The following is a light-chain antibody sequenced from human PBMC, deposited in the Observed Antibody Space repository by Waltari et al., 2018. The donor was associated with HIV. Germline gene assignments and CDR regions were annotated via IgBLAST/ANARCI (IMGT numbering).Light chain of an antibody. CDR1: RPISAY. CDR2: GAS. CDR3: QQSFLTPYT. V-gene: IGKV1-39*01. J-gene: IGKJ2*01. Sequence: DIKMTQSPSSLSASVGDSVTITCPASRPISAYVSGYQQTRGSAPKVLISGASSLKSGVPKRFSGRGSGTFFTFAIDGLQSEDFAIYYCQQSFLTPYTFGQGTKLELK.